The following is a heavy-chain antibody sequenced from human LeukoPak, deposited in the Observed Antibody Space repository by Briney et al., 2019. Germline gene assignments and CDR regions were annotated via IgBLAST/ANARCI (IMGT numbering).Heavy chain of an antibody. CDR1: GFAFSRNW. D-gene: IGHD6-19*01. Sequence: PGGSLRLSCAASGFAFSRNWMHWVRQAPGKGLVWVSRINSDGSATHYAASVKGRFTISRDNAKNTLYLQMNSLRAEDTAVYYCATDPDSGGWSTFDYWGQGTLVTVSS. CDR2: INSDGSAT. V-gene: IGHV3-74*01. J-gene: IGHJ4*02. CDR3: ATDPDSGGWSTFDY.